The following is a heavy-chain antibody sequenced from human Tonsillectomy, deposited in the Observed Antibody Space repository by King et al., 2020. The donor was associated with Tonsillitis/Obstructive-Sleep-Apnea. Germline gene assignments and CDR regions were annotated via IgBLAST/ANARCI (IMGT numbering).Heavy chain of an antibody. V-gene: IGHV1-46*01. D-gene: IGHD2-2*01. CDR2: IDPNGGIS. J-gene: IGHJ3*01. Sequence: VQLVESGADVKKPGASVKVSCKASGYTFTSYHMHWVRQAPGQGLEWLGIIDPNGGISGYAQKFQGRVTMTSDTPTSTVYMELDGLTSEDTAMYYCARDPQNVEVEPAALRAFDFWGQGTMVTVSS. CDR1: GYTFTSYH. CDR3: ARDPQNVEVEPAALRAFDF.